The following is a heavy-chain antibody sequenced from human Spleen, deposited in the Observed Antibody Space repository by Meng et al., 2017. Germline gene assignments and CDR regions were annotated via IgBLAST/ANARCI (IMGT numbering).Heavy chain of an antibody. Sequence: GGSLRLSCAASGFTFDDYAMHWVRQAPGKGLEWVSSISWNSGSLDYADSVKGRFTISRDNAKNSLYLQMNSLRAEDTALYYCAKGLPSPGIAVSWPFDYWGQGTLVTVSS. V-gene: IGHV3-9*01. CDR3: AKGLPSPGIAVSWPFDY. CDR1: GFTFDDYA. CDR2: ISWNSGSL. D-gene: IGHD6-19*01. J-gene: IGHJ4*02.